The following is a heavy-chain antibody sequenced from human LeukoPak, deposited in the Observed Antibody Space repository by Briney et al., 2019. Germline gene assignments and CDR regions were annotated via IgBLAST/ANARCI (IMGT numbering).Heavy chain of an antibody. V-gene: IGHV4-61*02. Sequence: SQTLSLTCTVSGGSISSGSYYWSWIRQPAGKGLEWLGRVYTRGSDSYNPSLKSRATMSLDTSKNQFSLKLSSVTAADTAVYYCARDSPGIASAGTDWGQGTLVTVSS. D-gene: IGHD6-13*01. CDR1: GGSISSGSYY. CDR3: ARDSPGIASAGTD. CDR2: VYTRGSD. J-gene: IGHJ4*02.